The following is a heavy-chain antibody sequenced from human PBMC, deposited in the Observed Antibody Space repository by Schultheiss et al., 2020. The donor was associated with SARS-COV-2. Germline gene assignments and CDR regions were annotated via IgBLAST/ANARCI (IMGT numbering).Heavy chain of an antibody. Sequence: SETLSLTCTVSGGSISSSNWWSWVRQPPGKGLEWIGSIYYSGSTRYNPSLGSRLTMSVDTSKNQFSLKLSSVTAADTAVYYCARVDGPPDYWGQGTLVTVS. CDR3: ARVDGPPDY. CDR1: GGSISSSNW. V-gene: IGHV4-4*02. J-gene: IGHJ4*02. CDR2: IYYSGST. D-gene: IGHD4-17*01.